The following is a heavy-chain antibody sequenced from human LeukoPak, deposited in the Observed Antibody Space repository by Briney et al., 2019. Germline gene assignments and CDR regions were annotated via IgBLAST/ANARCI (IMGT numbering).Heavy chain of an antibody. CDR3: ARESCSGGSCYWFDP. V-gene: IGHV4-4*07. CDR1: GGSISSYY. CDR2: IYTSGST. D-gene: IGHD2-15*01. J-gene: IGHJ5*02. Sequence: PSETLSLTCTVSGGSISSYYWSWIRQPAGKGPEWIGRIYTSGSTNYNPSLKSRVTMSVDTSKNQFSLKLSSVTAADTAVYYCARESCSGGSCYWFDPWGQGTLVTVSS.